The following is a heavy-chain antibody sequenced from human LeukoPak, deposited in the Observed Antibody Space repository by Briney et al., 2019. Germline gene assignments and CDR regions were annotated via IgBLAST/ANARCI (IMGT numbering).Heavy chain of an antibody. Sequence: ASVKVSCKASGYTFTSYGISWVRQAPGQGLEWMGWISAYNGNTNYAQKLQGRVTMTTDTSTSTAYMELRSLRSDDTVVYYCARRVTTFNWFDPWGQGTLVTVSS. D-gene: IGHD2-21*02. CDR2: ISAYNGNT. V-gene: IGHV1-18*01. J-gene: IGHJ5*02. CDR3: ARRVTTFNWFDP. CDR1: GYTFTSYG.